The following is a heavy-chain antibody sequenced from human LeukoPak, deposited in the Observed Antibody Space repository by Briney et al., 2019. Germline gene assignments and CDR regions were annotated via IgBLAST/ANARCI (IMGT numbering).Heavy chain of an antibody. CDR3: ARGGNYYDSSGYYDWFDP. J-gene: IGHJ5*02. CDR1: GGSISSYY. D-gene: IGHD3-22*01. V-gene: IGHV4-4*07. CDR2: IYTSGST. Sequence: PSETPSLTCTVSGGSISSYYWSWIRQPAGKGLEWIGRIYTSGSTNYNPSLKSRVTMSVDTSKNQFSLKLSSVTAADTAVYYCARGGNYYDSSGYYDWFDPWGQGTLVTVSS.